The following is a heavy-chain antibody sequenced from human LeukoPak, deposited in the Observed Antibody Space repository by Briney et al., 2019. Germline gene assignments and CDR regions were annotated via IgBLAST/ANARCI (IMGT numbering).Heavy chain of an antibody. CDR3: ARDSHKGL. CDR2: ISYDGSNK. J-gene: IGHJ4*02. Sequence: PGGSLRLSCAASGFTFSSYAMHWVRQAPGKGLEWVAVISYDGSNKYYADSVKGRFTISRDNSKNTLYLQMNSLGAEDTAVYYCARDSHKGLWGQGTLVTVSS. CDR1: GFTFSSYA. V-gene: IGHV3-30-3*01.